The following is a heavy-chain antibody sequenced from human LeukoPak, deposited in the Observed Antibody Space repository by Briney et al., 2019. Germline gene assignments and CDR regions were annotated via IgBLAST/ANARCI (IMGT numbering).Heavy chain of an antibody. J-gene: IGHJ4*02. V-gene: IGHV4-34*01. CDR2: INHSGST. CDR1: GGSFSGYY. D-gene: IGHD6-13*01. Sequence: SETLSLTCAVYGGSFSGYYWSWIRQPPGKGLEWIGEINHSGSTNYNPSLKSRVTISVDTSKNQFSLKLSSVTAADTAVYYCARRGRVYSSSWTTKYYFDYWGQGTLVTVSS. CDR3: ARRGRVYSSSWTTKYYFDY.